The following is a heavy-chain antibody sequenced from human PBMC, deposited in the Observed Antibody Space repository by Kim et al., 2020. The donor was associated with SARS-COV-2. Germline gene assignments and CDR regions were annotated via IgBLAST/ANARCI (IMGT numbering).Heavy chain of an antibody. D-gene: IGHD3-10*01. CDR1: GFTFRTYA. V-gene: IGHV3-23*05. J-gene: IGHJ4*02. CDR2: ISNTEIT. Sequence: GGSLRLSCVASGFTFRTYAMSWVRQAPGGGLECVSTISNTEITPADSVKGRFTISRDDSRDILYLQMSSLRVEDTAIYYCAREPFGSGNDYWGQGTLVTVSP. CDR3: AREPFGSGNDY.